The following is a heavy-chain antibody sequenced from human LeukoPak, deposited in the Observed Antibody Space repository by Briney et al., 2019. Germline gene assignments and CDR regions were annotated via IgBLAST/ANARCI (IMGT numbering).Heavy chain of an antibody. D-gene: IGHD3-16*01. J-gene: IGHJ4*02. Sequence: ASVKVSCKASGDTFRSYAINWVRQAPRQGLEWMGGIIPIFGTPNYAQKFQGRVTITADESTSTAYMELSSLRSEDTAVYYCARVRYRLAETYIDYWGQGTLVTVPS. CDR1: GDTFRSYA. CDR3: ARVRYRLAETYIDY. CDR2: IIPIFGTP. V-gene: IGHV1-69*13.